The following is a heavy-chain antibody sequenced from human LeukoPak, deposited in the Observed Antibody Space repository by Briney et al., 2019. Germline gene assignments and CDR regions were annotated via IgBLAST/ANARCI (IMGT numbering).Heavy chain of an antibody. V-gene: IGHV4-39*07. CDR1: GGSISSSSYY. CDR3: ASSTGTTFAFDI. CDR2: IYYSGST. Sequence: SETLSLTCTVSGGSISSSSYYWGWIRQPPGKGLEWIGSIYYSGSTYYNPSLKSRVTISVDTSKNQFSLKLSSVTAADTAVYYCASSTGTTFAFDIWGQGTMVTVSS. D-gene: IGHD4-11*01. J-gene: IGHJ3*02.